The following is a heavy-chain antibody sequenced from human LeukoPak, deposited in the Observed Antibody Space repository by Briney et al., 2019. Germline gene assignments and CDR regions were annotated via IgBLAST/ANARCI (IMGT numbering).Heavy chain of an antibody. J-gene: IGHJ6*03. V-gene: IGHV3-53*01. D-gene: IGHD2-15*01. CDR3: ARVRGLPYYYYKDV. CDR2: IYSGGST. CDR1: GFTVSSTY. Sequence: GGSLRLSCAPSGFTVSSTYLSGVRQAPGKGLEWVSVIYSGGSTYYADSVKGRFTISRDNSKNTLYLQMNSLRAEDTAVYYCARVRGLPYYYYKDVWGKGTTVTVSS.